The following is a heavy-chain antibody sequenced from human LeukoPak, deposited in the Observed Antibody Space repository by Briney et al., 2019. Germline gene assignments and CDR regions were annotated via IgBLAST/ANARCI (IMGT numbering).Heavy chain of an antibody. D-gene: IGHD4-17*01. V-gene: IGHV4-59*01. J-gene: IGHJ3*02. Sequence: SETLSLTCTVSGGSISSYYWSWIRQPPGKGLEWIGYIYYSGSTNYNPSLKSRVTISVDTSKNQFSLKLSSVTAADTAVYYCARTSRDYGDYVGAFDIWGQGTMVTVSS. CDR2: IYYSGST. CDR3: ARTSRDYGDYVGAFDI. CDR1: GGSISSYY.